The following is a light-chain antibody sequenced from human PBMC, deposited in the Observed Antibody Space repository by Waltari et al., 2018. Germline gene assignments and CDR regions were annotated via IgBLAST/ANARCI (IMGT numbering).Light chain of an antibody. CDR2: GAS. Sequence: EIVMTQSPATLSVSPGERATLPCRASQSVSSNLAWYQQKPGQAPRLPISGASTRATGSPARFSGSGSGTEFTLTISSLQSEDVAVYYCQHYYSSPYTFGQGTKLEIK. CDR1: QSVSSN. J-gene: IGKJ2*01. CDR3: QHYYSSPYT. V-gene: IGKV3-15*01.